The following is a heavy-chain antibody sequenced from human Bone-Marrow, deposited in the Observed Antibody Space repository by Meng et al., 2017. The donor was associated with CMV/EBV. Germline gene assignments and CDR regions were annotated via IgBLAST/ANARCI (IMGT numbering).Heavy chain of an antibody. CDR1: GFTFSRYS. CDR2: IRSGSRDI. CDR3: ARVPAATFRAFDI. Sequence: GESLKISCSASGFTFSRYSMNWVRQAAGKGLEWVATIRSGSRDISYADSVKGRFTISRDDAKNSLYLEMNTLRAEDTAVYYCARVPAATFRAFDIWGQGTMVTVSS. V-gene: IGHV3-21*06. J-gene: IGHJ3*02. D-gene: IGHD2-2*01.